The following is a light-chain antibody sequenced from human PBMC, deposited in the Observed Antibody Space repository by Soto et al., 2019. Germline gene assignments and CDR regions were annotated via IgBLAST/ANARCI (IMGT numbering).Light chain of an antibody. V-gene: IGLV2-14*01. Sequence: QSALTQPASMSGSPGQSITISCTGTSSDIGGYNYISWYQQLPGKAPKFIIYDVRNRPSGVSNRFSGSRSGNTASLTISGFQAEDEADYYCSSYTSSSTVIFGGGTKVTVL. CDR1: SSDIGGYNY. CDR3: SSYTSSSTVI. CDR2: DVR. J-gene: IGLJ2*01.